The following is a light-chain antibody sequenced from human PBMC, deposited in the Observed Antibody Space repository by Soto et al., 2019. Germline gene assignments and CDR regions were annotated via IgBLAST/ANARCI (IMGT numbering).Light chain of an antibody. CDR2: GAS. CDR3: QQYNDWPPRFT. V-gene: IGKV3-15*01. CDR1: QSVSIN. J-gene: IGKJ2*01. Sequence: EIVMTQSPATLSVSPGERVTLSCRASQSVSINLAWYQQKPGQAPRLLIYGASTRATAIPARFSGSGSGTEFTLTISSLQSEDFAIYYCQQYNDWPPRFTFGQGTKLEIK.